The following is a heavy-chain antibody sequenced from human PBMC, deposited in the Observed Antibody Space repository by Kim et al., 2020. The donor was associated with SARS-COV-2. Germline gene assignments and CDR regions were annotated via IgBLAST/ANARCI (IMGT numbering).Heavy chain of an antibody. CDR1: GGTFSSYT. V-gene: IGHV1-69*02. Sequence: SVKVSCKASGGTFSSYTISWVRQAPGQGLEWMGRIIPILGIANYAQKFQGRVTITADKSTSTAYMELSSLRSEDTAVYYCASLSIVVVPAAMLLPPYCYCGMDGWGQGTTVTVSS. CDR2: IIPILGIA. J-gene: IGHJ6*02. CDR3: ASLSIVVVPAAMLLPPYCYCGMDG. D-gene: IGHD2-2*01.